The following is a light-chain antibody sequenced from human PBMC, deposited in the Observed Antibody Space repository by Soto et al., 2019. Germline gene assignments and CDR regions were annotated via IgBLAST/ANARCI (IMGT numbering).Light chain of an antibody. CDR1: KNIDIY. J-gene: IGKJ2*01. CDR2: TTS. CDR3: HQSYITPPA. Sequence: QMTRSPSSLSASLEDTVTVSCRSSKNIDIYLTWYQQKPGRPAILLIYTTSRLQSGVPRRFSGSGSGTDLTLTISNLQTEDFATCSCHQSYITPPAFGKGTKVDMK. V-gene: IGKV1-39*01.